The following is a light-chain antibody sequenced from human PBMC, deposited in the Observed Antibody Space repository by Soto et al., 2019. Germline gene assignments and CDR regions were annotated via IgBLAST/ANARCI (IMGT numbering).Light chain of an antibody. CDR1: QSIIRW. V-gene: IGKV1-5*01. Sequence: DIQMTQSPSTLSASVRKRDTNTCRASQSIIRWLAWHQQKPGRAPKLLIYDASSLESGVPSRFSGSGSGTEFTLTISSLQPDDFATYYCQQYNYFRTFGQGTRLEIK. CDR2: DAS. CDR3: QQYNYFRT. J-gene: IGKJ5*01.